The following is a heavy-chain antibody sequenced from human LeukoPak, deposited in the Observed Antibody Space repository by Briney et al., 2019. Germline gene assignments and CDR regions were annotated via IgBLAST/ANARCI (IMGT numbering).Heavy chain of an antibody. D-gene: IGHD6-13*01. J-gene: IGHJ4*02. CDR2: IGSSGDIT. CDR1: GFTFSSYA. Sequence: QAGGSLRLSCAASGFTFSSYAMSWVRQAPGMGLEWVSSIGSSGDITYYADSVKGRFTISRDNSKNTLYLQMNSLRAEDTAVYYCATTGYSSRNYWGQGTLVTVSS. V-gene: IGHV3-23*01. CDR3: ATTGYSSRNY.